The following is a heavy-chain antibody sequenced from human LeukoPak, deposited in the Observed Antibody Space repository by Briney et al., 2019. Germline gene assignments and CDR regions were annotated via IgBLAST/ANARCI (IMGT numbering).Heavy chain of an antibody. V-gene: IGHV3-7*01. CDR1: GFTFRSYR. CDR3: AKDLGIVVVPAAIAGFDY. Sequence: PGGSLGLSCAASGFTFRSYRMNWVRQAPGKGLEWVASIKQGESERYYVDSANGRFTISRDNAKNSLYLQMNSLRAEDTAVYYCAKDLGIVVVPAAIAGFDYWGQGTLVTVSS. J-gene: IGHJ4*02. CDR2: IKQGESER. D-gene: IGHD2-2*03.